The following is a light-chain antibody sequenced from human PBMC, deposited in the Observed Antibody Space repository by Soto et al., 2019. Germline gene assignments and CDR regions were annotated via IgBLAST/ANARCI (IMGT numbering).Light chain of an antibody. Sequence: QSVLTQPASVSGSPGQSITISCTGTSSDVGGYNYVSWYQQHPGKAPKLIICDVSNRPSGVSNRFSGSKSGNTASLTISGLQAEDEADYYCSSYTTSSTLAVFGGGTKLTVL. CDR1: SSDVGGYNY. J-gene: IGLJ3*02. CDR3: SSYTTSSTLAV. V-gene: IGLV2-14*03. CDR2: DVS.